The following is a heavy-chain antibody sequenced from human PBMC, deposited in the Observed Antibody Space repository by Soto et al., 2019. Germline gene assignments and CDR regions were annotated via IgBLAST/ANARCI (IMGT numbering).Heavy chain of an antibody. D-gene: IGHD3-3*01. CDR3: ARGNDFWSGYYSLHYYYYMDV. J-gene: IGHJ6*03. CDR1: GYTFTGYY. CDR2: ISAYNGNT. Sequence: ASVKVSCKASGYTFTGYYMHWVRQAPGQGLEWMGWISAYNGNTNYAQKLQGRVTMTTDTSTSTAYMELRSLRSDDTAVYYCARGNDFWSGYYSLHYYYYMDVWGKGTTVTVSS. V-gene: IGHV1-18*04.